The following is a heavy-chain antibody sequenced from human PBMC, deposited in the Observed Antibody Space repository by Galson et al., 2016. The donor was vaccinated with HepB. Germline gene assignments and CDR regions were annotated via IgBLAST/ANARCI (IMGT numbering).Heavy chain of an antibody. J-gene: IGHJ4*02. D-gene: IGHD2/OR15-2a*01. CDR3: ASEAPILAPTLDY. CDR2: ISKSGDYT. V-gene: IGHV3-23*01. Sequence: SLRLSCAASGFIFSRYAMSWVRQAPGKGLEWVSAISKSGDYTYYADSVKGRFTISRDNSNNTLYLQMNSLRAEDTAVYYCASEAPILAPTLDYWGQGTLVTVSS. CDR1: GFIFSRYA.